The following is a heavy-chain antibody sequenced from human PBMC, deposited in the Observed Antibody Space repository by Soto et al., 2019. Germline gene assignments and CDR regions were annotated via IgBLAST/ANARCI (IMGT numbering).Heavy chain of an antibody. CDR2: IYYSGST. Sequence: SETLSLTCTVSGGSISSGGYYWSWIRQHPGKGLEWIGYIYYSGSTYYNPSLKSRVTISVDTSKNQFPLKLSSVTAADTAVYYCARDRVESGYPEYFQHWGQGTLVTVSS. V-gene: IGHV4-31*03. CDR1: GGSISSGGYY. J-gene: IGHJ1*01. D-gene: IGHD3-22*01. CDR3: ARDRVESGYPEYFQH.